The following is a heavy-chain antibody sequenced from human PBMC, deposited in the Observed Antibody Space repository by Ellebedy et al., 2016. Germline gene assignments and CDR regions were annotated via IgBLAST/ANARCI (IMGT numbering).Heavy chain of an antibody. J-gene: IGHJ3*02. CDR3: ARDSSAAFDI. CDR1: GYTFTSYW. D-gene: IGHD6-19*01. Sequence: KVSXKASGYTFTSYWISWVRQMPGKGLEWMGRIDPSDSYTNYSPSFQGHVTISADKSISTAYLQWSSLKASDTAMYYCARDSSAAFDIWGQGTMVTVSS. V-gene: IGHV5-10-1*01. CDR2: IDPSDSYT.